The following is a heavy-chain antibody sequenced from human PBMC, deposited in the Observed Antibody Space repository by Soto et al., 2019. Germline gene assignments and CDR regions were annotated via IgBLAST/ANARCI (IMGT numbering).Heavy chain of an antibody. Sequence: ASVKVSCKASGCTFSSYAISWVRQAPGQGLDWMGGIIPIFGTANYAQKFQGRVTITADESTSTAYMELSSLRSEDTAVYYCARGTNSGFDAFDIWGQGTMVTVSS. CDR2: IIPIFGTA. V-gene: IGHV1-69*01. CDR1: GCTFSSYA. CDR3: ARGTNSGFDAFDI. J-gene: IGHJ3*02. D-gene: IGHD3-10*01.